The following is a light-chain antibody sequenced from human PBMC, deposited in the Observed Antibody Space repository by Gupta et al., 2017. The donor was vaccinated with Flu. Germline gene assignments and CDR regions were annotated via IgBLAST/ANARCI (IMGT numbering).Light chain of an antibody. CDR2: GAS. CDR1: QSVSSSY. J-gene: IGKJ2*04. CDR3: QQYGSSPGGS. V-gene: IGKV3-20*01. Sequence: EIVLTQSPGTLSLSPGERATLSCRASQSVSSSYLAWYQQKPGQAPRRLIYGASSRATGIPDRFSGSGSGTDSTLTISRLEPEDFAVYYCQQYGSSPGGSFGQGTKLEIK.